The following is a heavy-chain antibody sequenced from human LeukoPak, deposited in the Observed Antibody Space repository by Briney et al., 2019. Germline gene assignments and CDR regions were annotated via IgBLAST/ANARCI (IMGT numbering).Heavy chain of an antibody. V-gene: IGHV1-2*02. CDR3: ASPKQWRNVFDI. Sequence: ASVKVSCKASGYTFTGYYMHWVRQAPGQGLEWMGWINPNSGDTHYPQKFQSRVTMTRDTSISTAYMELTRLRSDDTAVYYCASPKQWRNVFDIWGQGTMVTVSS. CDR2: INPNSGDT. J-gene: IGHJ3*02. D-gene: IGHD6-19*01. CDR1: GYTFTGYY.